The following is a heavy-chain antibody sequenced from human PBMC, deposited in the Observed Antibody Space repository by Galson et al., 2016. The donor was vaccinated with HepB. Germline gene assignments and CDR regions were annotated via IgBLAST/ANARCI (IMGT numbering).Heavy chain of an antibody. Sequence: CAISWDSVSSNSAAWNWIRQSPSRGLEWLGRAYYRSKWYNDYAISVKSRITINPDTSKNQFSLQLNSVTPEDTAVYYCARDRDYDILTGYYGYYYMDVWGKGTTVTVSS. D-gene: IGHD3-9*01. CDR1: WDSVSSNSAA. V-gene: IGHV6-1*01. J-gene: IGHJ6*03. CDR3: ARDRDYDILTGYYGYYYMDV. CDR2: AYYRSKWYN.